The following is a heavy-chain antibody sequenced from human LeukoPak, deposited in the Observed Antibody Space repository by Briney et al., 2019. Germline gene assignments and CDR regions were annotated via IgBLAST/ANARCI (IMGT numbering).Heavy chain of an antibody. CDR1: GGSISSSSYY. CDR2: IYYSGST. D-gene: IGHD6-13*01. CDR3: ARCDHIAAAYWFDP. Sequence: PSETLSLTCTVSGGSISSSSYYWGWIRQPPGKGLEWIGSIYYSGSTYYNPSLKSRVTISVDTSKNQFSLKLSSVTAADTAVYYCARCDHIAAAYWFDPWGQGTLVTVSS. V-gene: IGHV4-39*01. J-gene: IGHJ5*02.